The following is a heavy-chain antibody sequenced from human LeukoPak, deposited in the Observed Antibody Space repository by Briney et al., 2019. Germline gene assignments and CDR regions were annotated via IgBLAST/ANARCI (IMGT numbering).Heavy chain of an antibody. CDR2: ISSSGGTI. CDR1: GFTFSSYE. V-gene: IGHV3-48*03. CDR3: VGSSGWFLNWFDP. Sequence: GGSLRLSCAASGFTFSSYEMNWVRQAPGKGLEWVSYISSSGGTIYYADSVKGRFTISRDNAKNSLYLQMNSLRAEDTAVYYCVGSSGWFLNWFDPWGQGTLVTVSS. J-gene: IGHJ5*02. D-gene: IGHD6-19*01.